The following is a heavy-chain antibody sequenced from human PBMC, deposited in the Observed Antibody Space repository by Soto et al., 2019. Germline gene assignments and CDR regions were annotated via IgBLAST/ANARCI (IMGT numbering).Heavy chain of an antibody. CDR3: ARGVYCSGGSWYGNRFDP. CDR2: ISSSSSYI. CDR1: GFTFSSYS. Sequence: SGGSLRLSCAASGFTFSSYSMNWVRQAPGKGLEWVSSISSSSSYIYYADSVKGRFTISRDNAKNSLYLQMNSLRAEDTAVYYCARGVYCSGGSWYGNRFDPWGQGTLVTVSS. J-gene: IGHJ5*02. V-gene: IGHV3-21*01. D-gene: IGHD2-15*01.